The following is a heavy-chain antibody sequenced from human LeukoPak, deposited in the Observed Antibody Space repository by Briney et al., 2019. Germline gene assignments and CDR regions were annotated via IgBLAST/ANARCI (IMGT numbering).Heavy chain of an antibody. CDR1: GYTFTSYG. V-gene: IGHV1-18*01. CDR2: ISAYNGNT. Sequence: ASVKVSCKASGYTFTSYGISWVRQAPGQGLEWMGWISAYNGNTNYAQKLQGRVTMTTDTSTSTAYMELRSLRSDDTAVYYCARDLIVVVQAASQYNWFDPWGQGTLVTVSS. D-gene: IGHD2-2*01. CDR3: ARDLIVVVQAASQYNWFDP. J-gene: IGHJ5*02.